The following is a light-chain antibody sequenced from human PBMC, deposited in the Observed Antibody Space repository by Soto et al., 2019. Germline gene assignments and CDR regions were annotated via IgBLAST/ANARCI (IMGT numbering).Light chain of an antibody. Sequence: QSVLTQPPSVSAAPGQKVTISCAGSSSNIGNNYVSWYQQLPGTAPKLLIYDNNKRPSGIPDRFSGSKSGTSATLGITGLQTGDEADYYRGTWDSSLSAGWVFGGGTKVTVL. CDR2: DNN. CDR1: SSNIGNNY. J-gene: IGLJ3*02. CDR3: GTWDSSLSAGWV. V-gene: IGLV1-51*01.